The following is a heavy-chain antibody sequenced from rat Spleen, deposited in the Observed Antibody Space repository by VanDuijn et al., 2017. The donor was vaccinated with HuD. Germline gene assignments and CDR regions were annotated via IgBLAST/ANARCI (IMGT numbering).Heavy chain of an antibody. Sequence: EVQLVESGGGLVQPGRSLKFSCAASGFIFSDYAMAWVRQAPKKGLEWVATISSDGSTPYYRDSVRGRFTVSRDNAKSTLYLQMDSLQTEDTATYSCARGDFSSPRGGYWGQGVMVTVSS. D-gene: IGHD1-2*01. V-gene: IGHV5-17*01. J-gene: IGHJ2*01. CDR2: ISSDGSTP. CDR1: GFIFSDYA. CDR3: ARGDFSSPRGGY.